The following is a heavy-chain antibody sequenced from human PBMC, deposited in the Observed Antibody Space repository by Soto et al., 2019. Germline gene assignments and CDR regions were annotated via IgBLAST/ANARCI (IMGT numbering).Heavy chain of an antibody. CDR3: ARDSCYNPLPLDY. Sequence: VGSLRLSCAASGFTFSSYSMNWVRQAPGKGLEWVSSISSSSSYIYYADSVKGRFTISRDNAKNSLYLQMNSLRAEDTAVYYCARDSCYNPLPLDYWGQRTLVTVSS. J-gene: IGHJ4*02. V-gene: IGHV3-21*01. D-gene: IGHD1-1*01. CDR2: ISSSSSYI. CDR1: GFTFSSYS.